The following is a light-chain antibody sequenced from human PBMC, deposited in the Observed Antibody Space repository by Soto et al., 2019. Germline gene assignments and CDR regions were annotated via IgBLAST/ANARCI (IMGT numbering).Light chain of an antibody. CDR2: AAS. J-gene: IGKJ3*01. CDR1: QNISNY. V-gene: IGKV1-39*01. CDR3: QQSYSIPRLT. Sequence: DMQMTQSPSSLSASVGDRVSITCRSSQNISNYLHWYQHRPGKAPKLLTYAASNLRSRVPSRFSGSGSGTDFTLTISSLQSDDFATYYCQQSYSIPRLTFGPGTRVEIK.